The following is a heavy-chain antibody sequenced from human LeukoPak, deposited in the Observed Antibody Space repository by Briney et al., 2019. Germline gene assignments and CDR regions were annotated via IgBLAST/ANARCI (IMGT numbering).Heavy chain of an antibody. D-gene: IGHD1/OR15-1a*01. CDR1: GFTFSTYA. J-gene: IGHJ5*02. CDR2: ISYDGSNK. V-gene: IGHV3-30*04. CDR3: ARGTGPAFDP. Sequence: GGSLRLSCAASGFTFSTYAMHWVRQAPGKGLGWVAVISYDGSNKYYADSVKGRFTISRDNSKNTLYLQMNSLRAEDTAVYYCARGTGPAFDPWGQGTLVTVSS.